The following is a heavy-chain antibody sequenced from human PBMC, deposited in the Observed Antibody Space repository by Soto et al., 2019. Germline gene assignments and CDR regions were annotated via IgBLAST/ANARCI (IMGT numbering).Heavy chain of an antibody. CDR1: GFTFSTYG. V-gene: IGHV3-30*18. J-gene: IGHJ6*02. Sequence: QVQLVESGGGVVPPGTSLRLSCAASGFTFSTYGMHWVRQPPGKGLEWVALISYDGTNKYYADSVKGRFTISRDNSKNTLYMQMNSLSAEDTAVYYCAKDLQAYGDYDYYCYGLDVWGQGTTVSVSS. CDR2: ISYDGTNK. D-gene: IGHD4-17*01. CDR3: AKDLQAYGDYDYYCYGLDV.